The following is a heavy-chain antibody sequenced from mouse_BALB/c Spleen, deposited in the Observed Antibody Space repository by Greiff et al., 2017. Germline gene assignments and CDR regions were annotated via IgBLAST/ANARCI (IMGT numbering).Heavy chain of an antibody. CDR2: ISSGGSYT. Sequence: EVHLVESGGGLVKPGGSLKLSCAASGFTFSSYAMSWVRQSPEKRLEWVAEISSGGSYTYYPDTVTGRFTISRDNAKNTLYLELSSLRSEDTAMYYCARDTYWGQGTLVTVSA. CDR3: ARDTY. V-gene: IGHV5-9-4*01. J-gene: IGHJ3*01. CDR1: GFTFSSYA.